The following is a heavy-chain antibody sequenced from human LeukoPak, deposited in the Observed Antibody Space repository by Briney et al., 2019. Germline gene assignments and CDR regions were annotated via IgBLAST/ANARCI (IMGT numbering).Heavy chain of an antibody. CDR2: IYYSGST. J-gene: IGHJ3*02. CDR3: AARRGFGELKDAFDI. V-gene: IGHV4-30-4*07. Sequence: SETLSLTCAVSGGSISSGGYSWSWIRQPPGKGLEWIGYIYYSGSTYYNPSLKSRVTISVDTSKNQFSLKLSSVTAADTAVYYCAARRGFGELKDAFDIWGQGTMVTVSS. CDR1: GGSISSGGYS. D-gene: IGHD3-10*01.